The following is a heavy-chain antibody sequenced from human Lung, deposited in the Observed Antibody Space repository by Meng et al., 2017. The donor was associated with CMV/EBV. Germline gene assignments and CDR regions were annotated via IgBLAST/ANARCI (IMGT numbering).Heavy chain of an antibody. V-gene: IGHV3-21*01. CDR2: ISSRSSYI. D-gene: IGHD2-2*01. J-gene: IGHJ6*02. CDR1: GFTFSSYS. Sequence: GEXXTISCAASGFTFSSYSINWVRQAPGKGLEWVSSISSRSSYIYYADSVKGRFTISRDNAKNSLYLQMNSLRAEDTAVYYCAREFCSSSSCYPPDVWGQGTTVTVSS. CDR3: AREFCSSSSCYPPDV.